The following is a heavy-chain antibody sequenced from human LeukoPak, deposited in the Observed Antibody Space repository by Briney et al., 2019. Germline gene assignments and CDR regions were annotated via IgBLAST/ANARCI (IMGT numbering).Heavy chain of an antibody. CDR3: AKLYLNTGADY. J-gene: IGHJ4*02. CDR2: IRYDGITK. Sequence: GGSLRLSCVASGFVLSDYGMHWVRQAPGKGLEWVSFIRYDGITKYYADSVKGRFTISRDNSNNTLYLHMNSLRAEDSAFYYFAKLYLNTGADYWGQGTQVTVSS. D-gene: IGHD1-26*01. V-gene: IGHV3-30*02. CDR1: GFVLSDYG.